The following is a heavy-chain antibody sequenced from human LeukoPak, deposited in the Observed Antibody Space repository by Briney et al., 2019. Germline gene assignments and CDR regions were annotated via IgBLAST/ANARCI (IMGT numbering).Heavy chain of an antibody. CDR1: GYTLTELS. CDR2: FDPEDGET. Sequence: ASVKVSCKVSGYTLTELSMHWVRQAPGKGLEWMGGFDPEDGETIYAKKFQGRVTMTEDTSTDTAYMELSSLRSEDTAVYYCATSLRPNYYDSSGFLGFDPWGQGTLVTVSS. J-gene: IGHJ5*02. D-gene: IGHD3-22*01. CDR3: ATSLRPNYYDSSGFLGFDP. V-gene: IGHV1-24*01.